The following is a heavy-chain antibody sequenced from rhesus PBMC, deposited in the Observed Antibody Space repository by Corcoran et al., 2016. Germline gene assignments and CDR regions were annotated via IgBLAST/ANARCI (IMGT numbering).Heavy chain of an antibody. CDR1: GGSISSGYG. D-gene: IGHD6-25*01. CDR3: ARASYSGSWTGIDY. Sequence: QVQLQESGPGVVKPSETLSLTCAVSGGSISSGYGWSWIRQPPGKGLEWIGYIYGSSGNTYYNPSLKSRVTISKDTSKNQFSLKLSSVTAADTAVYYCARASYSGSWTGIDYWGQGVLVTVSS. CDR2: IYGSSGNT. J-gene: IGHJ4*01. V-gene: IGHV4S7*01.